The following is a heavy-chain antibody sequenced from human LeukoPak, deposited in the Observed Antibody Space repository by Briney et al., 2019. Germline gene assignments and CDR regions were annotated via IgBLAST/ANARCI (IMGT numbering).Heavy chain of an antibody. V-gene: IGHV3-23*01. CDR3: AKFGAALPQKRLGTNTFDY. CDR1: GFTFSSFA. Sequence: GESLRLSCAASGFTFSSFAMSCVRQAPGRGLVGFSAHSDSAGSTYYADSVKGRFTISRDNSKNTLYLQMNSLRAEDTAVYYCAKFGAALPQKRLGTNTFDYWGQGTLVTVSS. CDR2: HSDSAGST. J-gene: IGHJ4*02. D-gene: IGHD6-6*01.